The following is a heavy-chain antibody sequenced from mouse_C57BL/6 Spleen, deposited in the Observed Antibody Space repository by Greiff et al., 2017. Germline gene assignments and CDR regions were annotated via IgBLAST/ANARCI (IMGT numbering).Heavy chain of an antibody. CDR1: GFTFSSYA. Sequence: DVKLVESGGGLVKPGGSLKLSCAASGFTFSSYAMSWVRQTPEKRLEWVATISDGGSYTYYPDNVKGRFTISRDNAKNNLYLQMSHLKSEDTAMYYCARDDYGYGWFAYWGQGTLVTVSA. CDR2: ISDGGSYT. J-gene: IGHJ3*01. CDR3: ARDDYGYGWFAY. V-gene: IGHV5-4*01. D-gene: IGHD2-2*01.